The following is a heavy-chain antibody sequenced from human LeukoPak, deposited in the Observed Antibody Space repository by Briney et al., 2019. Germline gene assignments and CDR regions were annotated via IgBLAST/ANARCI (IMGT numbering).Heavy chain of an antibody. CDR2: IYYSGST. CDR3: ASRDSVGATYGYYYYGMDV. J-gene: IGHJ6*02. CDR1: GGSISSYY. V-gene: IGHV4-59*01. Sequence: SETLSLTCTVSGGSISSYYWSWIRQPPGKGLEWIGYIYYSGSTNYNPSLKSRVTISVDTSKNQFSLKLSSVTAADTAVYYCASRDSVGATYGYYYYGMDVWGQGTTVTVSS. D-gene: IGHD1-26*01.